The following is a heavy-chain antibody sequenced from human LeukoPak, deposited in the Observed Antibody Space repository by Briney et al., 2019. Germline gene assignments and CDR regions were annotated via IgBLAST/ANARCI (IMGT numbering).Heavy chain of an antibody. CDR1: GFVFENYY. CDR3: AKGGYQYDSSGHNYFDY. Sequence: GGSLRLSCEASGFVFENYYMHWVRQAPGKGLEWVAHIRQDGNNKIYADSLKGRFTISRDNSEKTVFLQMNSLRAEDTAVYYCAKGGYQYDSSGHNYFDYWGQGTLVTVSS. CDR2: IRQDGNNK. J-gene: IGHJ4*02. D-gene: IGHD3-22*01. V-gene: IGHV3-30*02.